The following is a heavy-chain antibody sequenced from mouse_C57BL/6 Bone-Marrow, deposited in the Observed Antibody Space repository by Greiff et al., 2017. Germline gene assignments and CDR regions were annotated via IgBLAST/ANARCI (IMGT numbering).Heavy chain of an antibody. CDR1: GYTFTSYW. CDR3: ARRPYSNYFFDY. Sequence: QVQLQQSGAELAKPGASVKLSCKASGYTFTSYWMHWVKQRPGQGLEWIGYINPSSGYTKYNQKFKDKATLTAEKSSSTAYMQLSSLTYEDSAVYYCARRPYSNYFFDYWGQGTTLTVSS. V-gene: IGHV1-7*01. D-gene: IGHD2-5*01. CDR2: INPSSGYT. J-gene: IGHJ2*01.